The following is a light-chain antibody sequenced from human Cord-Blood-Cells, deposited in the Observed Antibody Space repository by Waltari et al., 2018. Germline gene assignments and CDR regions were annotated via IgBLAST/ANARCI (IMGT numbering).Light chain of an antibody. V-gene: IGLV2-14*01. CDR1: SSDVGGYNY. Sequence: QSALTQSASVSGSPGQSITISCTGTSSDVGGYNYVSWYQQHPRKAPKLMIYDVSNRPSGVSNRFSGSKSGNPASLTISGLQAEDEADYYCSSYTSSSTLVFGGGTKLTVL. CDR3: SSYTSSSTLV. CDR2: DVS. J-gene: IGLJ2*01.